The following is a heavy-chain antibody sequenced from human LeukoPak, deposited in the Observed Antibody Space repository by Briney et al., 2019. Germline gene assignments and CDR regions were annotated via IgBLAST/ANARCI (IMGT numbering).Heavy chain of an antibody. CDR3: ARRYYYDTLYYFDY. D-gene: IGHD3-22*01. CDR2: IYHTGYS. Sequence: PSETLSLTCTVSGGSISSYYWSWIRQPPGKGLEWVGNIYHTGYSYSNPSLKSRVSLSVDTSKNQFSLRLSSVTAADTAVYYCARRYYYDTLYYFDYWGQGTLVTVSS. J-gene: IGHJ4*02. V-gene: IGHV4-59*01. CDR1: GGSISSYY.